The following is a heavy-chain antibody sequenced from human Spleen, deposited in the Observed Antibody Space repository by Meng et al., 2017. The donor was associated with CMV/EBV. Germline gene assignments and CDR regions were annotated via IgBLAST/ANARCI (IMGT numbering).Heavy chain of an antibody. CDR1: GGSISSSSYY. J-gene: IGHJ6*02. CDR3: ARDLVGESEYYGMDV. CDR2: IYYSGST. Sequence: GSLRLSCTVSGGSISSSSYYWGWIRQPPGKGLEWIGSIYYSGSTYYNPSLKSRVTISVDTSKNQFSLKLSSVTAADTAVYYCARDLVGESEYYGMDVWGQGTTVTVSS. D-gene: IGHD3-16*01. V-gene: IGHV4-39*07.